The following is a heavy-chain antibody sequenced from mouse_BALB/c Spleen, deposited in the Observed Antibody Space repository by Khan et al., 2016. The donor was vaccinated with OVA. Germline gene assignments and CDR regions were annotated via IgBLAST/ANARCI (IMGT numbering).Heavy chain of an antibody. CDR3: ARGWDMYFDV. D-gene: IGHD4-1*01. CDR1: GFTFSNYW. CDR2: IRLKSNIYAT. V-gene: IGHV6-6*02. J-gene: IGHJ1*01. Sequence: EVQLQESGGGLVQPGGSMKLSCVASGFTFSNYWMNWVRQSPEKGFEWVAEIRLKSNIYATHYAESVRGRFTISRDDSRSRVYLQMNNLGAEDHGSYCWARGWDMYFDVGGAGTTVTVSS.